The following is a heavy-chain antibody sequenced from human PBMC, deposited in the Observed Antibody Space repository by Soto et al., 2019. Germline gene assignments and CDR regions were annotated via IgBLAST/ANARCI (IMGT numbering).Heavy chain of an antibody. J-gene: IGHJ4*02. Sequence: GGSLRLSCAASGFTFYDYAMHWVRQAPGKGLEWVSGISWNSGSIGYADSVKGRFTISRDNAKNSLYLQMNSLRAEDTALYYCAKDIEGSPVALDYWGQGTLVTVSS. CDR2: ISWNSGSI. V-gene: IGHV3-9*01. CDR3: AKDIEGSPVALDY. CDR1: GFTFYDYA. D-gene: IGHD3-10*01.